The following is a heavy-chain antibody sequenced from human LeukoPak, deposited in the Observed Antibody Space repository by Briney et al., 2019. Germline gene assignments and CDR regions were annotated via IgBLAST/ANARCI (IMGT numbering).Heavy chain of an antibody. CDR1: GFTFSNYV. V-gene: IGHV3-30-3*01. CDR2: VSYDGSNK. J-gene: IGHJ4*02. D-gene: IGHD2-21*02. CDR3: ARDPSRVMTAPGYY. Sequence: PGGSLRLSCAASGFTFSNYVMHWVRQAPGKGLEWVAVVSYDGSNKYYADSVKGRFTISRDNSKNTLYLQINSLRPEDTAVYYCARDPSRVMTAPGYYWGQGTLVTVSS.